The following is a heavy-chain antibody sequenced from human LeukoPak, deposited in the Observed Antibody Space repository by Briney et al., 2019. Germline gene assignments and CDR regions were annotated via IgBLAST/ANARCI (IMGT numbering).Heavy chain of an antibody. Sequence: SETLSLTCTVSGGSISSYYWSWIRQPPGKGLEWIGYIYYSGSTNYNPSLKSRVTISVDTSKNQFSLKLSSVTAADTAVYYCARGHSSSFYFDYWGQGTLVTVSS. D-gene: IGHD6-13*01. V-gene: IGHV4-59*12. J-gene: IGHJ4*02. CDR2: IYYSGST. CDR3: ARGHSSSFYFDY. CDR1: GGSISSYY.